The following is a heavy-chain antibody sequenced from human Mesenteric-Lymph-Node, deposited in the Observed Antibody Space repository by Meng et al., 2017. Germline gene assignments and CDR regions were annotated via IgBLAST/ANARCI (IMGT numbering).Heavy chain of an antibody. D-gene: IGHD5-12*01. CDR3: ARRSAYAVPFDV. Sequence: SETLSLTCSVSGGSISTSSYYWDWLRQPPGQGLEWIGSIYYNGNTYYNPSLKSRVTMSVDTSTNQFSLSLSSVTAADTALFYCARRSAYAVPFDVWGQGSMVTVSS. CDR2: IYYNGNT. CDR1: GGSISTSSYY. V-gene: IGHV4-39*07. J-gene: IGHJ3*01.